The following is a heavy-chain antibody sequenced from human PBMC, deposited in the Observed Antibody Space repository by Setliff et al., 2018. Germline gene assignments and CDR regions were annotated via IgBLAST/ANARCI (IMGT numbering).Heavy chain of an antibody. D-gene: IGHD3-22*01. CDR1: GYIFTDYG. J-gene: IGHJ4*02. CDR3: ARINFYVSSGYYYAPDY. Sequence: GASVKVSCKASGYIFTDYGVSWVRQAPGQGLEWMGWINNYSFKTNYPQKFLGRVTVTTDTSTGTAYMELGSLTSDDTAIYYCARINFYVSSGYYYAPDYWGPGTLVTVSS. CDR2: INNYSFKT. V-gene: IGHV1-18*01.